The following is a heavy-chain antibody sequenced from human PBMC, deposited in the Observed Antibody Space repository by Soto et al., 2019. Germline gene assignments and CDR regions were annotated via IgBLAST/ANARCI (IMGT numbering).Heavy chain of an antibody. J-gene: IGHJ4*02. D-gene: IGHD5-18*01. CDR3: AKDGYTSGSADF. Sequence: QVQLVESGGGVVQPGRSLRLSCAASGFTFSNYGRHWVRQAPGKGLEWVALISSDGSNKYYADSVKGRFTISRDNSKNTLYLHMNTLRAEHTAVYYCAKDGYTSGSADFWGQGNLVTVSS. V-gene: IGHV3-30*18. CDR2: ISSDGSNK. CDR1: GFTFSNYG.